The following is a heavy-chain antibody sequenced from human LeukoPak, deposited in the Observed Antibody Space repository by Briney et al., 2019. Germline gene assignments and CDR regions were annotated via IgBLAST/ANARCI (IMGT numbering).Heavy chain of an antibody. D-gene: IGHD6-13*01. J-gene: IGHJ4*02. CDR1: GGSFSGYY. Sequence: SETLSLTCAVFGGSFSGYYWSWIRQPPGKGLEWIGEINHSGSINYNPSLKSRVTISVDTSKNQFSLELSSVTAADTAVYYCARVWSSSRPFSRDYWGQGTLVTVSS. V-gene: IGHV4-34*01. CDR3: ARVWSSSRPFSRDY. CDR2: INHSGSI.